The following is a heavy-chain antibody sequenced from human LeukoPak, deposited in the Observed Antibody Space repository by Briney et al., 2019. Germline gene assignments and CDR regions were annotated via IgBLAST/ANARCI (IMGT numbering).Heavy chain of an antibody. Sequence: SETLSLTCTVSEGSLTSGSISTSYYWGWIRQSPEKGLEWIGSIYYSGSAYYNPSLESRVTISVDTSMNEISLKLSSVTAADTAVYYCVRGGLVVLSFRAESKNWFDPWGQGTLVIVSS. V-gene: IGHV4-39*01. J-gene: IGHJ5*02. D-gene: IGHD3-22*01. CDR3: VRGGLVVLSFRAESKNWFDP. CDR1: EGSLTSGSISTSYY. CDR2: IYYSGSA.